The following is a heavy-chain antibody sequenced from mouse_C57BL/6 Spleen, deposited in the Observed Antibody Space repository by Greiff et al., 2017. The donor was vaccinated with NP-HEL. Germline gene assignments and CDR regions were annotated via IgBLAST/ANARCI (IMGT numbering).Heavy chain of an antibody. CDR2: IHPSDSDT. Sequence: QVQLKQPGAELVKPGASVKVSCKASGYTFTSYWMHWVKQRPGQGLEWIGRIHPSDSDTNYNQKFKGKATLTVDKSSSTAYMQLSSLTSEDSAVYYCATERIMATTGFAYWGQGTLVTVSA. V-gene: IGHV1-74*01. D-gene: IGHD2-2*01. J-gene: IGHJ3*01. CDR3: ATERIMATTGFAY. CDR1: GYTFTSYW.